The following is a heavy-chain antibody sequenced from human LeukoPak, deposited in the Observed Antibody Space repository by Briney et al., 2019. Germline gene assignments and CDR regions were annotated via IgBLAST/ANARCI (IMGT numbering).Heavy chain of an antibody. CDR1: GYTFTTYG. J-gene: IGHJ3*02. CDR3: ARGIPPGDAFDI. Sequence: ASVKVSCKASGYTFTTYGINWLRQAPGQGLAWMGWISTYNSNTHYAQKLQGRVTMTTDASTSTAYLELRSLRSDDTAVYYCARGIPPGDAFDIWGQGTMVTVSS. CDR2: ISTYNSNT. D-gene: IGHD2-2*02. V-gene: IGHV1-18*01.